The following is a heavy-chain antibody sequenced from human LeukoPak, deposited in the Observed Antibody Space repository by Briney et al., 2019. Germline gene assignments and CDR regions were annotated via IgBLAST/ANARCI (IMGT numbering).Heavy chain of an antibody. CDR3: ATSLSGWFVPSAYY. D-gene: IGHD6-19*01. V-gene: IGHV3-48*03. CDR1: GFAFSSYE. J-gene: IGHJ4*02. Sequence: GGSLRLSCVASGFAFSSYEMSWVRQAPGKGLEWVSFISGDGRAIHYADSVKGRFTISADNARNSVFLQMNSLRAEDTAVYYCATSLSGWFVPSAYYCGQGTLVTVSS. CDR2: ISGDGRAI.